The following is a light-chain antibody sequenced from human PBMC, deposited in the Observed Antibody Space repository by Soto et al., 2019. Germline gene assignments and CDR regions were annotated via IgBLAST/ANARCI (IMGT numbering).Light chain of an antibody. J-gene: IGKJ5*01. Sequence: EIVLTQSPGTLSLSPGERATLSCRASQSVSSSYLAWYQQKPGQAPRLLIYGASTRATGIPDRFSGTVSGTDFTLTISRLEPEDFAVYYCQQYGSSPITFGQGTRLEIK. CDR3: QQYGSSPIT. V-gene: IGKV3-20*01. CDR2: GAS. CDR1: QSVSSSY.